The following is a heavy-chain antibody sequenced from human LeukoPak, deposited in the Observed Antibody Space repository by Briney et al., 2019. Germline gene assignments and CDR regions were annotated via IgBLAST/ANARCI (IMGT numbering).Heavy chain of an antibody. J-gene: IGHJ4*02. Sequence: PGGSLRLSCAASGFTFSSYAMNWVRQAPGKGLEWVSGISGSGGSTSYADSVKGRFTISRDNSKNTLFLQMNSLRSDDTAVYYCAREDYFDYWGQGTLVTVSS. CDR3: AREDYFDY. CDR1: GFTFSSYA. CDR2: ISGSGGST. V-gene: IGHV3-23*01.